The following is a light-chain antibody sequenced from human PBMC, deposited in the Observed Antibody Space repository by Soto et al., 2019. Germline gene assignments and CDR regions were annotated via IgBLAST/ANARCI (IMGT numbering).Light chain of an antibody. CDR1: QGIAGW. J-gene: IGKJ3*01. CDR3: QKANRVPHT. Sequence: DIQMTQSPSSVSASVGDRVTITCRASQGIAGWLAWYQQKPGTSPKLLIYAASTLQSGVPSRFNSIGSGKDFTLTISSLQPDDFATYYCQKANRVPHTFGPGNKVDIK. V-gene: IGKV1D-12*01. CDR2: AAS.